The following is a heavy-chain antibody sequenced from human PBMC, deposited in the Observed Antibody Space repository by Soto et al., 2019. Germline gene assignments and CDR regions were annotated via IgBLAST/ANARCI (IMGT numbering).Heavy chain of an antibody. CDR1: GFTFSPYT. Sequence: QVQLVESGGGVVQPGRSLRLYCAASGFTFSPYTMHWVRQTPGKGLEWVAVISNDGDDKDYADSVKGRFTVSRDNSTSTLYLQMSSLRAEDTALYYCARGGGFCGADCYKGGIDYWGQGTLVTVSP. J-gene: IGHJ4*02. CDR2: ISNDGDDK. CDR3: ARGGGFCGADCYKGGIDY. D-gene: IGHD2-21*02. V-gene: IGHV3-30-3*01.